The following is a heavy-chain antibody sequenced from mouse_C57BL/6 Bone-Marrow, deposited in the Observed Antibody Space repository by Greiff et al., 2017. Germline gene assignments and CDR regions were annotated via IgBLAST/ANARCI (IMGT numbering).Heavy chain of an antibody. J-gene: IGHJ1*03. CDR1: GYTFTSYG. CDR2: IYPRSGNT. V-gene: IGHV1-81*01. Sequence: VQLQQSGAELARPGASVKLSCKASGYTFTSYGISWVKQRTGQGLEWIGEIYPRSGNTYYNEKFKGKATLTADKSSSTAYMELRILTSEDSAVYFCARWIYYYGSNPHWYFDVWGTGTTVTVSS. CDR3: ARWIYYYGSNPHWYFDV. D-gene: IGHD1-1*01.